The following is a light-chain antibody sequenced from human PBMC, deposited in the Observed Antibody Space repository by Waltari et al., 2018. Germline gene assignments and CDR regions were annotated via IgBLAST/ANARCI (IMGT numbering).Light chain of an antibody. J-gene: IGLJ2*01. CDR2: QDT. CDR3: QAWDSSIVV. CDR1: KLGDKY. V-gene: IGLV3-1*01. Sequence: SYELTQPPSVSVSPGQTASITCSGDKLGDKYACWYQQKPGQSPILVRYQDTKRPSGIPERFSGSNSGNTATLTISGTQAMDEADYYCQAWDSSIVVFGGGTKLTVV.